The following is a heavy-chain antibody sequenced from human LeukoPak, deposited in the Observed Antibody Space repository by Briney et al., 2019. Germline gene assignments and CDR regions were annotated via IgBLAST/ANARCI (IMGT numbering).Heavy chain of an antibody. V-gene: IGHV4-34*01. D-gene: IGHD3-22*01. CDR3: ARGLTYYYDSSGTKGRNYFDY. J-gene: IGHJ4*02. Sequence: SETLSLTCAVYGGSFSGYYWSWIRQPPGKGLEWIGEINHSGSTNYNPSLKSRVTISVDTSKNQFSLKLSSVTAADTAVYYCARGLTYYYDSSGTKGRNYFDYWGQGTLVIVSS. CDR1: GGSFSGYY. CDR2: INHSGST.